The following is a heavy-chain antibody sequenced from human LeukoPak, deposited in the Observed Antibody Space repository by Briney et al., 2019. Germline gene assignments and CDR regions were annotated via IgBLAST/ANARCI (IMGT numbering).Heavy chain of an antibody. Sequence: GGSLRLSCAASGFTFSSYAMSWVRQAPGKGLEWVSAISGSGGSTYYADSVKGRFTIPRDNSKNTLYLQMNSLRAEDTAVYYCAKPAYDFWSGYLYYFDYWGQGTLVTVSS. V-gene: IGHV3-23*01. CDR1: GFTFSSYA. CDR2: ISGSGGST. D-gene: IGHD3-3*01. J-gene: IGHJ4*02. CDR3: AKPAYDFWSGYLYYFDY.